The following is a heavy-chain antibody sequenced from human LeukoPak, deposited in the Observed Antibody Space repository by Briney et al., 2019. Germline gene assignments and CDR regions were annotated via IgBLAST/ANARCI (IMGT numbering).Heavy chain of an antibody. J-gene: IGHJ6*03. V-gene: IGHV3-66*02. CDR1: GFTVSSNC. CDR2: IYSGGST. CDR3: ASKHYYDSSGYWYYYYYYMDV. Sequence: GGSLRLSCAASGFTVSSNCMSWVRQAPGKGLEWVSVIYSGGSTYYADSVKGRFTISRDNSKNTLYLQMNSLRAEDTAVYYCASKHYYDSSGYWYYYYYYMDVWGKGTTVTVSS. D-gene: IGHD3-22*01.